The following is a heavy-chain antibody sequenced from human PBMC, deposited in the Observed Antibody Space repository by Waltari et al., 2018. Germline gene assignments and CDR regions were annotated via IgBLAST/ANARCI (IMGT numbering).Heavy chain of an antibody. J-gene: IGHJ4*02. D-gene: IGHD2-2*01. V-gene: IGHV1-2*02. Sequence: QVQLVQSGAEVKKPGASVKVSCKASGYTFTGYYMHWVRQAHGQGLEWMGWINPNRVGTNYAQKFQGRVTMTRYTSIITAYMELSRLRSDDTAVYYCARDSFGLGQLLSYWGQGTLVTVSS. CDR1: GYTFTGYY. CDR2: INPNRVGT. CDR3: ARDSFGLGQLLSY.